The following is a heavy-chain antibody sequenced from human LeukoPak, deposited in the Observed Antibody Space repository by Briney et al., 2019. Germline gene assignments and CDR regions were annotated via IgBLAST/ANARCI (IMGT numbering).Heavy chain of an antibody. D-gene: IGHD2-15*01. CDR2: ISSSGSTI. J-gene: IGHJ6*02. CDR3: ARDCSGGSCYSEDGYYYYGMDV. Sequence: GGSLRLSCAASGFTFSSYEMNWVRQAPGQGLEWVSYISSSGSTIYYADSVKGRFTISRDNAKNSLYLQMNSLRAEDTAVYYCARDCSGGSCYSEDGYYYYGMDVWGQGTTVTVSS. V-gene: IGHV3-48*03. CDR1: GFTFSSYE.